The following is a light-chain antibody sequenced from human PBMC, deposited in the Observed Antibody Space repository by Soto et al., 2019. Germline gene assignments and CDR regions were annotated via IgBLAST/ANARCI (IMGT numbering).Light chain of an antibody. V-gene: IGKV1-5*03. Sequence: DIQMTQFPSTLSASVGDRVTITCRASQSIDTWLAWHQQKPGQAPKLLISKATSLESGVPSRFSGSGSGTEFTLTISSVQPDESATYYCQQYNSYRAFGQGTKVEI. CDR2: KAT. CDR1: QSIDTW. J-gene: IGKJ1*01. CDR3: QQYNSYRA.